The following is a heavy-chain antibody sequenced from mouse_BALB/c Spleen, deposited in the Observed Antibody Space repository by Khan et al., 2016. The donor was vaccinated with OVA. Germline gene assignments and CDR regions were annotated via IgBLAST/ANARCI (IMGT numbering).Heavy chain of an antibody. D-gene: IGHD2-1*01. J-gene: IGHJ4*01. CDR1: GYAFTNYG. CDR3: ARSGNSYALDY. CDR2: INTYTGKP. V-gene: IGHV9-3-1*01. Sequence: QIQLVQSGPELKKPGETVRISCKASGYAFTNYGVNWVKQAPGKGLKCMGWINTYTGKPTFPDDFKGRFAFSLETSASTAYLQINSLKNEDTATYFCARSGNSYALDYWGQGTSVTVSS.